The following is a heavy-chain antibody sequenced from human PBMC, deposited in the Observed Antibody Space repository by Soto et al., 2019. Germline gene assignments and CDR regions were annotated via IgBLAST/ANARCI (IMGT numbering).Heavy chain of an antibody. V-gene: IGHV4-59*01. CDR2: IYYSGST. CDR3: ARNRGNYFDY. J-gene: IGHJ4*02. CDR1: VGGSFSSYY. Sequence: SETLSLTCTVSVGGSFSSYYWSWIRQPPGKGLEWIGYIYYSGSTDYNPSLKSRLTMSVHTSQNQFSLKVNSVAAADTAVYYCARNRGNYFDYWGQGILVTVSS.